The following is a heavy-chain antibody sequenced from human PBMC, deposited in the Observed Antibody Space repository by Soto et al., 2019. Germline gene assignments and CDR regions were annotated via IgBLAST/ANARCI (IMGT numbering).Heavy chain of an antibody. V-gene: IGHV1-2*02. CDR3: ARVSDLTDIVVVVAATGLGF. D-gene: IGHD2-15*01. Sequence: ASVKVSCKASGYTFTGYYMHWVRQAPGQGLEWMGWINPNSGGTNYAQKFQGRVTMTRDTSINTAYMELSRLRSDDTAVYYCARVSDLTDIVVVVAATGLGFWGQGTLVTVSS. CDR1: GYTFTGYY. CDR2: INPNSGGT. J-gene: IGHJ4*02.